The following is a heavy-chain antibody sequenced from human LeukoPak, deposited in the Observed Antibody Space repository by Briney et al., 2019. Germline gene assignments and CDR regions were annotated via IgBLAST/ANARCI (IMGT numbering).Heavy chain of an antibody. J-gene: IGHJ4*02. V-gene: IGHV1-69*06. CDR1: GGTFSSYA. CDR2: IIPIFGTA. Sequence: ASVKVSCKASGGTFSSYAISWVRQAPGQGLEWMGGIIPIFGTANYAQKFQGRVTITADKSTSTAYMELSSLRSEDTAVYHCARYYYGSGGSLGYFDYWGQGTLVTVSS. CDR3: ARYYYGSGGSLGYFDY. D-gene: IGHD3-10*01.